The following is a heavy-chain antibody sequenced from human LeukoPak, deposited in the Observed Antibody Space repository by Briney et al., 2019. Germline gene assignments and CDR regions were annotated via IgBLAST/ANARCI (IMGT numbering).Heavy chain of an antibody. CDR1: GYSISSGYY. Sequence: SETLSLTCTVSGYSISSGYYWGWIRQPPGKGLEWIGSVYHSGSTYYNPSLKSRVTISVDTSKNQFSLKLSSVTAADTAVYYCARVVSGSVYYYYYMDAWGKGTTVTVSS. V-gene: IGHV4-38-2*02. CDR3: ARVVSGSVYYYYYMDA. CDR2: VYHSGST. D-gene: IGHD3-22*01. J-gene: IGHJ6*03.